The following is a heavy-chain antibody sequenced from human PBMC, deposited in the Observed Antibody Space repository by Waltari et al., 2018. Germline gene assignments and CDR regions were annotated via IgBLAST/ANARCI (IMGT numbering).Heavy chain of an antibody. V-gene: IGHV1-69*01. Sequence: QVQLVQSGAEVKKPGSSVKVSCKASGGTFSSYAISWVRQAPGQGLEWMGGIIPIFGTANYAQKFQCRVTITADESTSTAYMELSSLRSEDTAVYYCARSSGYYYAPLDAFDIWGQGTMVTVSS. CDR3: ARSSGYYYAPLDAFDI. D-gene: IGHD3-22*01. CDR2: IIPIFGTA. J-gene: IGHJ3*02. CDR1: GGTFSSYA.